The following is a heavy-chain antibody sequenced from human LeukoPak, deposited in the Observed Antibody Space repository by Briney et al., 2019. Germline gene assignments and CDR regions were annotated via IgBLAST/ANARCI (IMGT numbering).Heavy chain of an antibody. Sequence: KPGGSLRLSCAASGFTFSSYSMNWVRQAPGKGLEWVSSISSSSSYIYYADSVKGRFTISRDNAKNSLYLQMNSLRAEDTAVYYCARDRGSGSYFYSKDAFDIWGQGTMVTVSS. CDR2: ISSSSSYI. CDR3: ARDRGSGSYFYSKDAFDI. J-gene: IGHJ3*02. D-gene: IGHD1-26*01. V-gene: IGHV3-21*01. CDR1: GFTFSSYS.